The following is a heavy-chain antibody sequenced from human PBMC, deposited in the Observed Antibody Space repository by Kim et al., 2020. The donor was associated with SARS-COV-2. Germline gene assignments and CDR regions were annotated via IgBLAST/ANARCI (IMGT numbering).Heavy chain of an antibody. CDR3: ARDPAYMVRGVIQGPNDDY. V-gene: IGHV1-2*02. J-gene: IGHJ4*02. CDR2: INPNSGGT. Sequence: ASVKVSCKASGYTFTGYYMHWVRQAPGQGLEWMGWINPNSGGTNYAQKFQGRVTMTRDTSISTAYMELSRLRTDDTAVYYCARDPAYMVRGVIQGPNDDYWGQGTLVTVSS. D-gene: IGHD3-10*01. CDR1: GYTFTGYY.